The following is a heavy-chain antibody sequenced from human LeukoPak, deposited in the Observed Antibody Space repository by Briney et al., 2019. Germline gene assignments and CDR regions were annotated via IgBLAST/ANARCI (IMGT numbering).Heavy chain of an antibody. CDR1: GFTFSTYS. CDR2: INQDGSAE. J-gene: IGHJ5*02. Sequence: GGSLRLSCAASGFTFSTYSMSWVRQAPGKGLDWVASINQDGSAEYYVDSVRGRFTISRDNAKNSLYLQVNSLRVDDTAVYYCASVFYPWGQGTLVTVSS. V-gene: IGHV3-7*01. CDR3: ASVFYP.